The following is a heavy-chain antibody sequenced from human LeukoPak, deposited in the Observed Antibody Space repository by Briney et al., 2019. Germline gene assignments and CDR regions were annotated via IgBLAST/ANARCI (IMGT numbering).Heavy chain of an antibody. D-gene: IGHD5-18*01. CDR1: GDSINSAFYY. CDR2: IYFSGST. J-gene: IGHJ6*02. Sequence: PSQTLSLTCAVSGDSINSAFYYWSWIRHHPEKGLEWIGYIYFSGSTYYTSSLRSRLTISLDTSKNHFSLKLSSVTAADTAVYYCARVQRGYSYGSAPGGMDVWGQGTTVTVSS. V-gene: IGHV4-31*11. CDR3: ARVQRGYSYGSAPGGMDV.